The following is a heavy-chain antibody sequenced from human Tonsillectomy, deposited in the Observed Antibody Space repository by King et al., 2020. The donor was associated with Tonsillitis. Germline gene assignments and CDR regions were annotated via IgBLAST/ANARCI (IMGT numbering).Heavy chain of an antibody. Sequence: DVQLVESGGVLVQTGGSLRLSCAASGFTFSSYAMSWVRQAPGKGLEWVSAISGSGGTPYYADSVKGRFTISRDNPKNTLYLQMNSLRAEDTAVYYCAKDLVVVTAIPGNYFDYWGQGTLVTVSS. V-gene: IGHV3-23*04. CDR1: GFTFSSYA. J-gene: IGHJ4*02. CDR2: ISGSGGTP. CDR3: AKDLVVVTAIPGNYFDY. D-gene: IGHD2-21*02.